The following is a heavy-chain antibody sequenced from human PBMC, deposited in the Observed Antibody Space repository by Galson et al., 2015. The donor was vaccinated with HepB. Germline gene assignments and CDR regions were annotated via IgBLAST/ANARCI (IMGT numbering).Heavy chain of an antibody. CDR2: INPSGGST. J-gene: IGHJ5*02. V-gene: IGHV1-46*04. CDR3: AREGARVRGVINGAWFDP. D-gene: IGHD3-10*01. CDR1: GYTFTSYY. Sequence: SVKVSCKASGYTFTSYYMHWVRQAPGQGLEWMGIINPSGGSTSYAQKLQGRATMTRDTSTSTVYMELSSLRSEDTAVYYCAREGARVRGVINGAWFDPWGQGTLVTVSS.